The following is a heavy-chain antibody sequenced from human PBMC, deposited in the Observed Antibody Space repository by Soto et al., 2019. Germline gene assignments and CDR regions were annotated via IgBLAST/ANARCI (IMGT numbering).Heavy chain of an antibody. CDR2: TYYRSKWYH. CDR1: GESVSTNSAT. Sequence: QVQLQQSGPGLVKPSQTLSLTCAISGESVSTNSATWDLIRQSPSRGLGWRGRTYYRSKWYHVYAVSLKRRITIHAATSINQLSLQLNSVTPDDTAVYYCARLIGDSWLDSCGQGTLVTLSS. J-gene: IGHJ5*01. D-gene: IGHD2-8*01. CDR3: ARLIGDSWLDS. V-gene: IGHV6-1*01.